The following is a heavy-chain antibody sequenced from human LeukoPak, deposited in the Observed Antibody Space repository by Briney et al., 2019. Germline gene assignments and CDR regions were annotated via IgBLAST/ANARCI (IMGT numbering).Heavy chain of an antibody. D-gene: IGHD1-14*01. CDR1: EFTFSSYA. CDR3: AKPPEYFDL. Sequence: PGGSLRLSCVASEFTFSSYAMSWVRQAPGKRLEWVSGITSSGDSTYYTDSVKGRFTISRDNSKNTLYLQMNSLRAEDSAVYYCAKPPEYFDLWGRGTLVTVSS. CDR2: ITSSGDST. J-gene: IGHJ2*01. V-gene: IGHV3-23*01.